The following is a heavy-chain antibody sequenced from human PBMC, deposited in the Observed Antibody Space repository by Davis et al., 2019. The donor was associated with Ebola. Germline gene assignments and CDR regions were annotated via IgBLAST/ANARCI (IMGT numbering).Heavy chain of an antibody. V-gene: IGHV4-34*01. D-gene: IGHD6-13*01. CDR1: GGSFSGYY. CDR3: ARARSWGAWFDP. Sequence: MPSETLSLTCAVYGGSFSGYYWSWTRQPPGKGLEWIGEINHSGSTNYNPSLKSRVTISVDTSKNQFSLKLSSVTAADTAVYYCARARSWGAWFDPWGQGTLVTVSS. CDR2: INHSGST. J-gene: IGHJ5*02.